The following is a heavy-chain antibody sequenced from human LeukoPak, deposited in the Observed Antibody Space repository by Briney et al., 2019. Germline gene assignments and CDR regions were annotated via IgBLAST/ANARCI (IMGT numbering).Heavy chain of an antibody. CDR2: INPSGGST. CDR3: ARDGLIVGATGGDDY. D-gene: IGHD1-26*01. Sequence: ASVKVSCKASGYTFTSYYMHWVRQAPGQGPEWMGIINPSGGSTSYAQKFQGRVTMTRDTSTSTVYMELSSLGSEDTAVYYCARDGLIVGATGGDDYWGQGTLVTVSS. CDR1: GYTFTSYY. V-gene: IGHV1-46*03. J-gene: IGHJ4*02.